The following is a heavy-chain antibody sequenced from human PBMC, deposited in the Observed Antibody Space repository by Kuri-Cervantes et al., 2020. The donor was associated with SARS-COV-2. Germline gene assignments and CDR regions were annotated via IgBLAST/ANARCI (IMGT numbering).Heavy chain of an antibody. CDR1: GFTFSSYA. J-gene: IGHJ2*01. CDR3: AKDPTYYDFWSGPITFYWYFDL. Sequence: GESLKSSCAASGFTFSSYAMSWVRQAPGKGLEWVSAISGSGGSTYYADSVKGRFTISRDNSKNTLYLQMNSLRAEDTAVYYCAKDPTYYDFWSGPITFYWYFDLWGRGTLVTVSS. D-gene: IGHD3-3*01. V-gene: IGHV3-23*01. CDR2: ISGSGGST.